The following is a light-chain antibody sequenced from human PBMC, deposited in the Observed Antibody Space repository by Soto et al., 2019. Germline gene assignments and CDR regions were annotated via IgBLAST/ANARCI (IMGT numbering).Light chain of an antibody. Sequence: DIQMTQSPSSLSASVGDRVTIICQASQDITNYLNWYQQKPGQAPKLLIYDASNLETGVPSRFSGSGSGTHFSFTISSLQPEDIATYYCQQYDNVPFTFGQGTRLQMK. CDR2: DAS. CDR1: QDITNY. V-gene: IGKV1-33*01. CDR3: QQYDNVPFT. J-gene: IGKJ5*01.